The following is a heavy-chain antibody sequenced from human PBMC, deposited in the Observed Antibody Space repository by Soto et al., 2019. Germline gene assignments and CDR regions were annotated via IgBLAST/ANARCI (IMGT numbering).Heavy chain of an antibody. D-gene: IGHD2-2*01. CDR2: IYPGDSDT. Sequence: GESLKISCKGSGYSFTSYWIGWVRQLPGKGLEWMGIIYPGDSDTRYSPSFQGQVTISADKSISTAYLQWSSLKASDTAMYYCARQGLSDIVVVPADYIAHWGQGTLVTVLL. V-gene: IGHV5-51*01. CDR3: ARQGLSDIVVVPADYIAH. CDR1: GYSFTSYW. J-gene: IGHJ4*02.